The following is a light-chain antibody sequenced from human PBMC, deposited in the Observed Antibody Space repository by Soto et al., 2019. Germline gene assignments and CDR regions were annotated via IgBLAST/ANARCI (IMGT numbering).Light chain of an antibody. CDR2: DAT. CDR1: QSVSSN. J-gene: IGKJ4*02. V-gene: IGKV3D-15*01. Sequence: EIVMTQSPATLSVSPGERATLSCRASQSVSSNLAWYQQKPGQAPRLLIFDATNRATGTPRRFSGSGSGTDFTLTISSLKPEDFAIYFCQQRNFRPEITFGGGTKVEI. CDR3: QQRNFRPEIT.